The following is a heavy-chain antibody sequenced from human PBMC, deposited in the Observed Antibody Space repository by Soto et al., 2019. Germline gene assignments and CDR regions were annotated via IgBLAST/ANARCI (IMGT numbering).Heavy chain of an antibody. CDR3: ASWGTTGGLDV. CDR1: GFTFRSYV. V-gene: IGHV3-30*19. CDR2: TSYDGSNK. Sequence: QVPLVESGGGVVHPGTSLRLSCVGSGFTFRSYVIHWVRQAPGKGLEWVALTSYDGSNKYYDDSVKGRFTISRDNSRNTVDLHMDNLRLEDKALYVCASWGTTGGLDVWGQGTLVSVSS. D-gene: IGHD3-16*01. J-gene: IGHJ4*02.